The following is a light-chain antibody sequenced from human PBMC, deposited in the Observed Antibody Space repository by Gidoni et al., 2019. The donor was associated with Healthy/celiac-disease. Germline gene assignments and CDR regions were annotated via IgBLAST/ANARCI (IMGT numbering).Light chain of an antibody. CDR3: QQYNSYLYT. Sequence: DIQMTLSPSTLSASVGDRVTITCLASQSISSWLAWYQQKPGKAPKLLIYKASSLESGVPSRFSGSGSGTEFTLTISSLQPDDFATYYCQQYNSYLYTFGQGTKLEIK. CDR1: QSISSW. J-gene: IGKJ2*01. V-gene: IGKV1-5*03. CDR2: KAS.